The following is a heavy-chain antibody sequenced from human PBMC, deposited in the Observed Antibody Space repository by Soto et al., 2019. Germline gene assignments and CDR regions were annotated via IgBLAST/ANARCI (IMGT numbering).Heavy chain of an antibody. V-gene: IGHV3-30*18. Sequence: GSLRLSCAASGFTFSSYGMHWVRQAPGKGLEWVAVISYDGSNKYYTDSVKGRFTISRDNSKNTLYLQMNSLRAEDTAVYYCAKDDLYSSGWYAHWGQGTLVTVSS. D-gene: IGHD6-19*01. CDR3: AKDDLYSSGWYAH. CDR1: GFTFSSYG. J-gene: IGHJ5*02. CDR2: ISYDGSNK.